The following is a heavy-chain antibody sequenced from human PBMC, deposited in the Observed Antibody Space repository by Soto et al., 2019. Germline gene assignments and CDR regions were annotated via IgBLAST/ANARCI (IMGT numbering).Heavy chain of an antibody. CDR3: AAEIDDYAE. CDR2: VVVGRDNT. Sequence: SVKVSCKPSGFTFSKSSLQWMRQARGQRLEWIGWVVVGRDNTRHAQNFQDRVTITRDMSTSTSYMELSSQTSEDTAVYFWAAEIDDYAE. CDR1: GFTFSKSS. V-gene: IGHV1-58*01. D-gene: IGHD4-17*01. J-gene: IGHJ1*01.